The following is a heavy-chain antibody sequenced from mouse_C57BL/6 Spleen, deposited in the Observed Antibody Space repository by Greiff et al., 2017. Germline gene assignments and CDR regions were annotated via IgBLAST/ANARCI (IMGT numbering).Heavy chain of an antibody. V-gene: IGHV2-5*01. D-gene: IGHD2-4*01. Sequence: VKLVESGPGLVQPSQSLSITCTVSGFSLTSYGVHWVRQSPGKGLEWLGVIWRGGSTDYNAAFMSRLSITKDNSKSQVFFKMNSLQADDTAIYYCAKGAYYDYDGGFDYWGQGTTLTVSS. CDR3: AKGAYYDYDGGFDY. J-gene: IGHJ2*01. CDR1: GFSLTSYG. CDR2: IWRGGST.